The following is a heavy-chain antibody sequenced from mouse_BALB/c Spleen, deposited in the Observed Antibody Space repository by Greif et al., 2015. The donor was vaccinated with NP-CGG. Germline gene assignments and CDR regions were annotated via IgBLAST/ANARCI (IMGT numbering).Heavy chain of an antibody. V-gene: IGHV1-82*01. CDR3: ARWGNFPY. D-gene: IGHD2-1*01. CDR2: IYPGDGDT. CDR1: GYAFSSSW. Sequence: QVQLKQSGPELVKPGASVKISCKASGYAFSSSWMNWVKQRPGQGLEWIGRIYPGDGDTNYNGKFKGKATLTADKSSSTAYMQLSSLTSVDSAVYFCARWGNFPYWGQGTTLTVSS. J-gene: IGHJ2*01.